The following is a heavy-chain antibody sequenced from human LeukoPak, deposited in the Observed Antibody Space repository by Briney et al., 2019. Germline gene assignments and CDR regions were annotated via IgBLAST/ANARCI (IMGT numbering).Heavy chain of an antibody. CDR2: IYHSGST. Sequence: SETLSLTCAVSGGSISSSNWWSWVRQPPGKGLEWIGEIYHSGSTNYNPSLKSRVTISVGKSKNQFSLKLSSVTAADTAVYYCARDCSGGSCYPYNWFDPWGQGTLVTVSS. J-gene: IGHJ5*02. CDR1: GGSISSSNW. D-gene: IGHD2-15*01. CDR3: ARDCSGGSCYPYNWFDP. V-gene: IGHV4-4*02.